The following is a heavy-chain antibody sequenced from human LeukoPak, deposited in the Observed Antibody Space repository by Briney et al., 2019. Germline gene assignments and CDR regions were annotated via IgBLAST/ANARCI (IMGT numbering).Heavy chain of an antibody. CDR3: ARVSGCSGGSCYFPYYYYYYYMDV. Sequence: SETLSLTCTVSGGSISSSSYYWGWIRQPPGKGLEWIGSIYYSGSTNYNPSLKSRVTISVDTSKNQFSLKLSSVTAADTAVYYCARVSGCSGGSCYFPYYYYYYYMDVWGKGTTVTVSS. V-gene: IGHV4-39*07. D-gene: IGHD2-15*01. CDR2: IYYSGST. CDR1: GGSISSSSYY. J-gene: IGHJ6*03.